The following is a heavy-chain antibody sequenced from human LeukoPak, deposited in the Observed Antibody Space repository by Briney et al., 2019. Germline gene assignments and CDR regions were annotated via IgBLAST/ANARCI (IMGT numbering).Heavy chain of an antibody. J-gene: IGHJ3*02. CDR1: GFTFSSYW. D-gene: IGHD5-24*01. CDR3: AKDADGWLQTLGAFDI. CDR2: INSDGSST. Sequence: GGSLRLSCAASGFTFSSYWMHWVRQAPGKGLVWVSRINSDGSSTSYADSVKGRFTISRDNAKNTLYLQMNSLRAEDMALYYCAKDADGWLQTLGAFDIWGQGTMVTVSS. V-gene: IGHV3-74*01.